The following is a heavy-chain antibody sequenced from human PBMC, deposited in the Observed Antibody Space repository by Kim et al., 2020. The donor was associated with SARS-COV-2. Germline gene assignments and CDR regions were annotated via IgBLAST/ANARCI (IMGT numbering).Heavy chain of an antibody. CDR1: GFTFSGSS. CDR2: IRSQAFSYAT. CDR3: TRATTGTIPWFDP. J-gene: IGHJ5*02. V-gene: IGHV3-73*01. D-gene: IGHD1-7*01. Sequence: GGSLRLSCAASGFTFSGSSMHWVRQASGKGLEWVGRIRSQAFSYATAYGASVEGRFTISRDDSKSTAYLQMNSLKAEDTAVYYCTRATTGTIPWFDPWGQGTLVTVSS.